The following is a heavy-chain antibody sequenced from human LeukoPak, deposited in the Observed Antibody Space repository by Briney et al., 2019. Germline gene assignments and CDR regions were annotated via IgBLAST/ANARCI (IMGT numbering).Heavy chain of an antibody. CDR3: ASEFGYCSGGSCYSDPTEYFQH. Sequence: ASVKVSCKASGYTFTGYYMHWVRQAPGQGLEWMGWINPNSGGTNYAQKFQGRVTMTRDTSISTAYMELSRLRSYDTAVYYCASEFGYCSGGSCYSDPTEYFQHWGQGTLVTVSS. D-gene: IGHD2-15*01. CDR1: GYTFTGYY. V-gene: IGHV1-2*02. J-gene: IGHJ1*01. CDR2: INPNSGGT.